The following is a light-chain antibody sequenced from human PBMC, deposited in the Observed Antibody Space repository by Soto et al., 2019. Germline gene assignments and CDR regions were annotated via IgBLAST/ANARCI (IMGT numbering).Light chain of an antibody. J-gene: IGKJ2*03. CDR2: PAS. CDR1: QDISTS. V-gene: IGKV1-9*01. Sequence: DIQLTQSPSFLSASVGDRVTVSCRASQDISTSLAWFQQKAGKVPQLLVYPASTLQDGVPSRFSGSGSGTYFTLTINYLQAEDFATYYCQHLRTYPFSFGPGTKLDIK. CDR3: QHLRTYPFS.